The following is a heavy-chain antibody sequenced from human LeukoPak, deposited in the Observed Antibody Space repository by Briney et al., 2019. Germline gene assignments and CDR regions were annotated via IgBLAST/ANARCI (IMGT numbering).Heavy chain of an antibody. CDR1: GFTFSSYA. Sequence: GALLLSCAASGFTFSSYAMSGVRQAPGKGRGWGSAISGSGGTTSYADSVQRRFPISRHNSKNTLYLQMNSLRAEDTPVYYCAKELLLWFGELSDWFDPWGQGTLVTVSS. D-gene: IGHD3-10*01. J-gene: IGHJ5*02. CDR2: ISGSGGTT. V-gene: IGHV3-23*01. CDR3: AKELLLWFGELSDWFDP.